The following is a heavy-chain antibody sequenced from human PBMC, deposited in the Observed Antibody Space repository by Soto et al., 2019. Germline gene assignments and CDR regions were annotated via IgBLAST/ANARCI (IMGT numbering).Heavy chain of an antibody. CDR3: AIARSSSGPGDVLDI. CDR2: IGSTGSGT. CDR1: GFTFSAYS. V-gene: IGHV3-48*04. J-gene: IGHJ3*02. Sequence: GGSLRLSCAASGFTFSAYSMNWVRQAPGKGLEWVSFIGSTGSGTYYADSVMGRFTISRDNARNSVYLQMDSLRADDTAVYHFAIARSSSGPGDVLDIWGQGTLVIVSS.